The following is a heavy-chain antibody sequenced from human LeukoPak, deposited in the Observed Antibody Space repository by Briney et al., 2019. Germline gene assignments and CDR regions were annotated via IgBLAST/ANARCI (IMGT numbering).Heavy chain of an antibody. Sequence: QPGGSLRLSCAASGFTFSSYAMSWVRQAPGKGLEWVSAISGSGGSTYYADSVKGRFTISRDNAKNSLYLQMNSLRAEDTAVYYCARVVPAVNYYYYYYMDVWGKGTTVTVSS. J-gene: IGHJ6*03. CDR1: GFTFSSYA. V-gene: IGHV3-23*01. CDR2: ISGSGGST. D-gene: IGHD2-2*01. CDR3: ARVVPAVNYYYYYYMDV.